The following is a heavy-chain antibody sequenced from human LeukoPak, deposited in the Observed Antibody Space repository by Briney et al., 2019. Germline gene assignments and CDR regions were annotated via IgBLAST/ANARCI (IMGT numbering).Heavy chain of an antibody. CDR3: ARDQWGAVQRGIQQWPPGY. Sequence: GASVKVSCKASGYIFTGYYIHWVRQAPGQGPEWMGWMKPSNGGTNYARKFEGRVSMTRDTATSTAYMVLSGLRSDDTAVYYCARDQWGAVQRGIQQWPPGYWDQGTLVTVSS. CDR1: GYIFTGYY. J-gene: IGHJ4*02. CDR2: MKPSNGGT. D-gene: IGHD5-18*01. V-gene: IGHV1-2*02.